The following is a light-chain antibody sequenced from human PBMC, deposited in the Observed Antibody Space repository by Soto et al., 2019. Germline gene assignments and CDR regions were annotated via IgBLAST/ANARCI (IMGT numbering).Light chain of an antibody. V-gene: IGKV4-1*01. CDR2: WAS. Sequence: DIVMTQSPDSLAVSLGEGATINCKSSQSLLYTSNNKNYLAWYQQKPGQPPKLIIYWASIRASGVHDRFSGSGSGADFTLTISSLQAEDVAVYYCQQYYSSPPAFGQGTKLEIK. CDR1: QSLLYTSNNKNY. CDR3: QQYYSSPPA. J-gene: IGKJ2*01.